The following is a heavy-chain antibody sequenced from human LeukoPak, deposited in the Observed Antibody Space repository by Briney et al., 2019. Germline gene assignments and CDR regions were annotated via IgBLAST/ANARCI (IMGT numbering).Heavy chain of an antibody. V-gene: IGHV1-69*05. CDR1: RGTFSSYA. CDR2: IITIFGTA. D-gene: IGHD6-19*01. CDR3: ARVYVAAQTYYMDV. J-gene: IGHJ6*03. Sequence: AAAVKVSCKASRGTFSSYAISWVRQDPGQRLEWMGGIITIFGTANYEQKFQGRVTITTDESTSTAYMELSSLRSEDTAVYYCARVYVAAQTYYMDVWGKGTTVTVSS.